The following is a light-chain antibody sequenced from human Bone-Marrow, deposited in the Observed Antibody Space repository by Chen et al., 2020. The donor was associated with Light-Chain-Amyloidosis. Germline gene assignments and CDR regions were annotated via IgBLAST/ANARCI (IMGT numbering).Light chain of an antibody. CDR2: DDR. CDR1: HIGSTS. CDR3: QVWARSSDRPV. J-gene: IGLJ3*02. V-gene: IGLV3-21*02. Sequence: SYVLTQPPTVSAALGQTATLDCGGNHIGSTSVHWYQQTSRQAPLLVVDDDRNRTSGFHERSSSSNCGYTANMTISRVEAGDEADYYCQVWARSSDRPVFGGGTKLTVL.